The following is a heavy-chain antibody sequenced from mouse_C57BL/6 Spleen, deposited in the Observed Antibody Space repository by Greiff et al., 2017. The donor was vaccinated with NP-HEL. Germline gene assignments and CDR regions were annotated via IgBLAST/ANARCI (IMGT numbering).Heavy chain of an antibody. D-gene: IGHD1-1*01. CDR2: IHPNSGST. CDR3: ARCLITTVGATSDFEV. J-gene: IGHJ1*03. CDR1: GYTFTSYW. Sequence: QVQLQQPGAELVKPGASVKLSCKASGYTFTSYWMHWVKQRPGQGLEWIGMIHPNSGSTNYNEKFKSKATLTVDKSSSTAYMQLSSLTSEDSADYYGARCLITTVGATSDFEVWGTGTTVTVAS. V-gene: IGHV1-64*01.